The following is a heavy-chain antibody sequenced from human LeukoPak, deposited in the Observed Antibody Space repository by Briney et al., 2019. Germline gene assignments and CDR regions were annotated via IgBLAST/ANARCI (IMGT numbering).Heavy chain of an antibody. D-gene: IGHD4-17*01. V-gene: IGHV4-4*09. CDR1: GGSISSYY. J-gene: IGHJ4*02. CDR3: ARLGPEWNTEYGDYVII. Sequence: SETLSPTCTVSGGSISSYYWSWIRQPPGMGLEWIGYIYTSGSTNYNPSLKSRVTISVDTSKNQFSLKLSSVTAADTAVYYCARLGPEWNTEYGDYVIIWGQGTLVTVSS. CDR2: IYTSGST.